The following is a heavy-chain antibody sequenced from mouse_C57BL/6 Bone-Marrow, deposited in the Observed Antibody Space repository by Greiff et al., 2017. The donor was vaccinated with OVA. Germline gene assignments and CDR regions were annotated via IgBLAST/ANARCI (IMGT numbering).Heavy chain of an antibody. CDR3: ARRSMVTTWAMDD. CDR2: ISSGSSTI. Sequence: EVKLVESGGGLVKPGGSLKLSCAASGFTFSDYGMHWVRQAPEKGLEWVAYISSGSSTIYYADTVKGRFTIPRANAKNTLFLQLTSLRSEDTAMYYCARRSMVTTWAMDDWGQGTSVTVAS. CDR1: GFTFSDYG. V-gene: IGHV5-17*01. J-gene: IGHJ4*01. D-gene: IGHD2-2*01.